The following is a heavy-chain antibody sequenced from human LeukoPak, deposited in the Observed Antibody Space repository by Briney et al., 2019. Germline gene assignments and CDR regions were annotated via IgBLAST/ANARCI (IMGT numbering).Heavy chain of an antibody. CDR2: IYTSGST. J-gene: IGHJ4*02. D-gene: IGHD2-15*01. CDR3: ARDLGVVVVAAFDY. Sequence: SQTLSLTCTVAARSISSYYWSWIRQPAGKGLEWIGRIYTSGSTNYNTSLKTRVTMSVDTSTNQFSLKLSSVTAADTAVYYCARDLGVVVVAAFDYWGQGTLVTVSS. CDR1: ARSISSYY. V-gene: IGHV4-4*07.